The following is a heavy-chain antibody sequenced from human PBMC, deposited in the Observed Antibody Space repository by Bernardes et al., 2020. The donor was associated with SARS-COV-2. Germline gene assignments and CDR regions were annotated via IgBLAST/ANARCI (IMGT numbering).Heavy chain of an antibody. CDR2: IYRSGKT. CDR3: ASDNWTPDY. CDR1: GYSISSGYY. Sequence: SETLSLTCAVSGYSISSGYYWGWIRQPPGRTLDWFGSIYRSGKTYYNPSLKRRVTISVDMSKNQLSLKLTSVTAADTAVYYCASDNWTPDYGGQGSLVTVSS. V-gene: IGHV4-38-2*01. D-gene: IGHD1-20*01. J-gene: IGHJ4*02.